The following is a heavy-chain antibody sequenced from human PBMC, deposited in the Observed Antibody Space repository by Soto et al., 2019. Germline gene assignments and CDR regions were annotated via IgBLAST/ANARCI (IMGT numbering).Heavy chain of an antibody. D-gene: IGHD6-13*01. CDR2: IYPGDSDT. V-gene: IGHV5-51*01. CDR3: ARTAATGKYYYGVDV. CDR1: GYSFTSYW. Sequence: GESLKISCKGSGYSFTSYWIGWVRQIPGKGLEWVGIIYPGDSDTRYSPSFQGQVTISADKSISTAYLQWSSLKASDTAMYYCARTAATGKYYYGVDVWGQGTTVTVS. J-gene: IGHJ6*02.